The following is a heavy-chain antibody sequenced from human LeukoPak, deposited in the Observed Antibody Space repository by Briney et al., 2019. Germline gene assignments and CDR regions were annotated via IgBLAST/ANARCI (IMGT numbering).Heavy chain of an antibody. Sequence: GGSLRLSCVASGVTLSNYAMSWARQAPGKGLEWVSGISSSGSGGNTYYADSVKGRFTSSRDNSKNTLFLQMNSLRVEDTAVYYCAKASRPMALYNWFDPWGQGTLVTVSS. V-gene: IGHV3-23*01. CDR1: GVTLSNYA. D-gene: IGHD5-24*01. CDR3: AKASRPMALYNWFDP. J-gene: IGHJ5*02. CDR2: ISSSGSGGNT.